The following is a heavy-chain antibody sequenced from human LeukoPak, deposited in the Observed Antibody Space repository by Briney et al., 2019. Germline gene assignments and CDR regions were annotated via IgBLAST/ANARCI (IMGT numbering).Heavy chain of an antibody. V-gene: IGHV4-59*08. CDR3: ARHYYDSSGSYVPGFFDY. J-gene: IGHJ4*02. D-gene: IGHD3-22*01. CDR2: IYYSGST. CDR1: GGSISSYY. Sequence: SETLSLTCTVSGGSISSYYWSWIRQPPGKGLEWIRCIYYSGSTNYNPSLKSRVTISEDTSKHQFSLKLSSVTAADTAVYYCARHYYDSSGSYVPGFFDYWGQGTLVTVSS.